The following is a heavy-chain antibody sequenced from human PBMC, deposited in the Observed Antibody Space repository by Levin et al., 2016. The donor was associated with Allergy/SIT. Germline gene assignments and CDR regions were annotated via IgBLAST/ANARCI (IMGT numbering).Heavy chain of an antibody. CDR3: ARSRSNYYYYGMDV. J-gene: IGHJ6*02. CDR2: IIPIFGTA. V-gene: IGHV1-69*01. Sequence: WVRQAPGQGLEWMGGIIPIFGTANYAQKFQGKVTITADESTSTAYMELSSLRSEDTAVYYCARSRSNYYYYGMDVWGQGTTVTVSS.